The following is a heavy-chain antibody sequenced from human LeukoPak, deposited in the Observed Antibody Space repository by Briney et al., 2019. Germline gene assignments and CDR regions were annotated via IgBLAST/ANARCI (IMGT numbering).Heavy chain of an antibody. CDR3: ARGADGVSSNSRGWFDP. CDR1: GFTFSSYA. J-gene: IGHJ5*02. V-gene: IGHV3-30*04. D-gene: IGHD2-15*01. CDR2: ISYDGSNK. Sequence: GGSLRLSCAASGFTFSSYAMHWVRQAPGEGLEWVAVISYDGSNKYYADSVKGRFTISRDISKNTLYLQMNSLRAEDTAVYSCARGADGVSSNSRGWFDPWGQGTLVTVSS.